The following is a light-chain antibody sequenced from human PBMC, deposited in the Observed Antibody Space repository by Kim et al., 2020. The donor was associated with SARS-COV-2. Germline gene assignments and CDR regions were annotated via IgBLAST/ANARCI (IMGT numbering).Light chain of an antibody. CDR2: GAS. CDR1: QSVSTN. V-gene: IGKV3-15*01. CDR3: HQYNDWPPGDT. J-gene: IGKJ2*01. Sequence: EIVMTQSPGTLSVSPGERATLSCRASQSVSTNLAWYQHKPGQPPRLLIYGASTRAPGVPARFSGTGSGTDFTLTVSSLQSEDFAVYYCHQYNDWPPGDTFDQGTKLEIK.